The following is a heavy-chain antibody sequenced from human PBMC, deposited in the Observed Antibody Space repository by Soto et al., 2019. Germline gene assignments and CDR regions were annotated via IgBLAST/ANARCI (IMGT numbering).Heavy chain of an antibody. Sequence: SETLSLTCTVSGGSVSSSSYYWSWIRQPPGKGLEWIAYIYYSGSTNYNPSLKSRVTMSVDTSKNQFSLKMSSVTAADTAVYYCARRRSRDYGDNFDYWGQGTLVTVSS. CDR3: ARRRSRDYGDNFDY. CDR2: IYYSGST. J-gene: IGHJ4*02. D-gene: IGHD4-17*01. V-gene: IGHV4-61*01. CDR1: GGSVSSSSYY.